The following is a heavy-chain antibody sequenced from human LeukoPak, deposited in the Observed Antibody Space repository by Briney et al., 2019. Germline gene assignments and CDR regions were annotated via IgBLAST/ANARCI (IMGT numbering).Heavy chain of an antibody. CDR1: GFTLSSYS. V-gene: IGHV3-48*01. J-gene: IGHJ6*03. Sequence: PGGSLRLSCAASGFTLSSYSMNWVRQAPGKGLEWVSYISSSSSTIYYADSVKGRFTISRDNAKNSLYLQMNSLSAEDTAVYYCARDLDGDYVYYYYYMDVWGKGTTVTVSS. D-gene: IGHD4-17*01. CDR2: ISSSSSTI. CDR3: ARDLDGDYVYYYYYMDV.